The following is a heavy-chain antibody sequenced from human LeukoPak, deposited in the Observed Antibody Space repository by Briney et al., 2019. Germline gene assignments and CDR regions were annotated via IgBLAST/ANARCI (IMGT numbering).Heavy chain of an antibody. V-gene: IGHV4-39*07. CDR3: ARDRDVDDFDS. D-gene: IGHD2-15*01. CDR2: MSYSGHT. CDR1: GDYIGRINYY. J-gene: IGHJ4*01. Sequence: NSSETLSLTCTISGDYIGRINYYWGWIRQPPGKGLDWIVSMSYSGHTYYNPSLKSRVTTSIDTSKNQLSLNLKSVTAADTAVYYCARDRDVDDFDSWGHGTLVTVSS.